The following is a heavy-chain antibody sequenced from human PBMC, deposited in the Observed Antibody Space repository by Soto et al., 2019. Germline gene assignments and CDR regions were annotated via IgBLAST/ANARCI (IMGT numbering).Heavy chain of an antibody. V-gene: IGHV1-18*01. Sequence: ASVKVSCKASGYTFTNYGVSWVRQAPGQGLEWMGWIGGYKENTNYAQKLQGRVTLTTDTSTSTAYMELRSLRYDDTAVYYCAPHTLDTGMPSGYWGQGTLVTVSS. CDR2: IGGYKENT. J-gene: IGHJ4*02. CDR3: APHTLDTGMPSGY. CDR1: GYTFTNYG. D-gene: IGHD5-18*01.